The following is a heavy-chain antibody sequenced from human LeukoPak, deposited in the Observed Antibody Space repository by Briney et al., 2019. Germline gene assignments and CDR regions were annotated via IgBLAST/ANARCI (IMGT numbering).Heavy chain of an antibody. V-gene: IGHV1-46*01. CDR3: ARDRTYYDFWSGYYYYYYYGMDV. J-gene: IGHJ6*02. Sequence: ASVKVSCKASGYTFTSYYMHWVRQAPGQGLEWMGIINPSGGSTRYAQKFQGRVTMTRDTSTSTVYMELSSLRSEDTAVYYCARDRTYYDFWSGYYYYYYYGMDVWGQGTTVTVSS. D-gene: IGHD3-3*01. CDR2: INPSGGST. CDR1: GYTFTSYY.